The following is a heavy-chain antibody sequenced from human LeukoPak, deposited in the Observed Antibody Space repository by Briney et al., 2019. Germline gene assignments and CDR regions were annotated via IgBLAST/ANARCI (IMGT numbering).Heavy chain of an antibody. CDR3: ARTLYIAAAPGGFDY. Sequence: ASVKVSCKASGDTLTGYFIHWVRQAPGQGLEWMGWINPNSGDTNYAQKFQGRVTMTRDTSTGTVYMELSRLRSDDTAVYYCARTLYIAAAPGGFDYWGQGTLVTVSS. CDR2: INPNSGDT. J-gene: IGHJ4*02. D-gene: IGHD6-13*01. V-gene: IGHV1-2*02. CDR1: GDTLTGYF.